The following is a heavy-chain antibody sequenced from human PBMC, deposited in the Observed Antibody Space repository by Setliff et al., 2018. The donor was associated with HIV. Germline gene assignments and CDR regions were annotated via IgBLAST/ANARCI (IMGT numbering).Heavy chain of an antibody. J-gene: IGHJ3*02. D-gene: IGHD3-10*01. Sequence: GASVKVSCKASGYTFTSHAMNWVRQAPGQGLEWMGWINTNTGNPTYAQGFTGRFVFSLDTSVSTAYLQISSLKAEDTAVYYCARDRILWFGELSGAFDIWGQGTMVTVSS. CDR2: INTNTGNP. CDR1: GYTFTSHA. CDR3: ARDRILWFGELSGAFDI. V-gene: IGHV7-4-1*02.